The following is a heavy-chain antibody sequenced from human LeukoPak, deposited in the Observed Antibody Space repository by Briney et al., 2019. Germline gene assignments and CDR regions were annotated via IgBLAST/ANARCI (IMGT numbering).Heavy chain of an antibody. Sequence: GGSLRLSCAASGFIFSNYWMSWVRQAPGKGLEWVANIKQDGSEKYYVDSVKGRFTISRDNAKNSLFLQMKSLRAEDTAVYYCAKIGSDLGTEYYYGMDVWGQGTTVTVSS. CDR3: AKIGSDLGTEYYYGMDV. CDR2: IKQDGSEK. CDR1: GFIFSNYW. V-gene: IGHV3-7*01. J-gene: IGHJ6*02. D-gene: IGHD2/OR15-2a*01.